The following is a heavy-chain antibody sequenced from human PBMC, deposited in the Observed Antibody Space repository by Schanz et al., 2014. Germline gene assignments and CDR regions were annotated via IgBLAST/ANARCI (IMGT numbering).Heavy chain of an antibody. CDR2: IYNSGKT. D-gene: IGHD3-10*01. CDR1: GGSISSEY. CDR3: ARVVLGGDAFDI. J-gene: IGHJ3*02. V-gene: IGHV4-4*07. Sequence: QVQLQESGPALVKPSETLSLTCTVSGGSISSEYWSWIRQPAGKGLEWIGRIYNSGKTNDNPSLESRVTMSVDTSKKQLPLKLRSVGDADAAVYYRARVVLGGDAFDIWGQGTMVTVSS.